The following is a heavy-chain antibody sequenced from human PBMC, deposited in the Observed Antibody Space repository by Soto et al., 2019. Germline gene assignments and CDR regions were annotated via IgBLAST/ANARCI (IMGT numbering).Heavy chain of an antibody. CDR3: SLALGPTMRVDY. CDR2: IFNSGTT. V-gene: IGHV4-31*02. J-gene: IGHJ4*02. Sequence: SETLSLTCSVSGASTVSHYHWTWIRQPPGKGLEWMGYIFNSGTTFYNPSLTSRLSISMDTSGNHFSLELRSVTAADTADYYCSLALGPTMRVDYWGQGTLVTVSS. CDR1: GASTVSHYH. D-gene: IGHD5-12*01.